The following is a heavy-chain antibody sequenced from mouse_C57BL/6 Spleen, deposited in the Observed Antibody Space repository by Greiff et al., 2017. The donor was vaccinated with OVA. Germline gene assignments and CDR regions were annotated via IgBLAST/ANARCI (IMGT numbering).Heavy chain of an antibody. D-gene: IGHD2-1*01. CDR2: IDPSDSET. CDR3: AKGGNYVAKDD. Sequence: VQLQQPGAELVRPGSSVKLSCKASGYTFTSYWMHWVKQRPIQGLEWIGNIDPSDSETHYNQKFKDKATLTVDKASSTAYRQRSSLTSEDSAVYYCAKGGNYVAKDDWGQGTSVTVST. V-gene: IGHV1-52*01. CDR1: GYTFTSYW. J-gene: IGHJ4*01.